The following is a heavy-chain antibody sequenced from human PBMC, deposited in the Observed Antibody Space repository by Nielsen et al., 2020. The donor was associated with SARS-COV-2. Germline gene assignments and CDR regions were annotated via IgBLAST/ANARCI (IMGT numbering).Heavy chain of an antibody. V-gene: IGHV3-30*18. Sequence: GESLKISCIGSGFTFSDYGIHWVRQTPGKGLEWVAVISFDGSATYYAASVKGRFTISRDDSKNTLYLQMNSLRPEDTAVYYCAKCHSPEQWLDGRNYYYYYMDVRGKGTTVTVSS. CDR3: AKCHSPEQWLDGRNYYYYYMDV. D-gene: IGHD6-19*01. CDR2: ISFDGSAT. J-gene: IGHJ6*03. CDR1: GFTFSDYG.